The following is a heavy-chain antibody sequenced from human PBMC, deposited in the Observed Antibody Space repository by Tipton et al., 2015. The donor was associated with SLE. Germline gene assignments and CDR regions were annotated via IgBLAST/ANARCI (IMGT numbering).Heavy chain of an antibody. CDR1: GGSIRSDY. CDR2: IYSSGST. D-gene: IGHD5-18*01. V-gene: IGHV4-59*08. J-gene: IGHJ4*02. CDR3: ARHSDRTMAFPYYFDD. Sequence: TLSLTCTVSGGSIRSDYWNWIRQPPGKGLEWIGRIYSSGSTNENLSLKSRVFISKDRSNQFSLRLSSVTAADTAVYYCARHSDRTMAFPYYFDDWGQGALVTVSS.